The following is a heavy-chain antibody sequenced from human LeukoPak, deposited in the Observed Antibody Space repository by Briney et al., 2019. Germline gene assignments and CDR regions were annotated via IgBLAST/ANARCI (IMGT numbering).Heavy chain of an antibody. Sequence: PSETLPLTCAVSGYSISSGYYWGWIRQPLGKGLEWIGSIYHSGSAYYNPSLKSRVTISVDTSKNQFSLKLSSVTAADTAVYYCARHTHYCSSTSCPTLFGYWGQGTLVTVSS. CDR1: GYSISSGYY. D-gene: IGHD2-2*01. CDR3: ARHTHYCSSTSCPTLFGY. CDR2: IYHSGSA. V-gene: IGHV4-38-2*01. J-gene: IGHJ4*02.